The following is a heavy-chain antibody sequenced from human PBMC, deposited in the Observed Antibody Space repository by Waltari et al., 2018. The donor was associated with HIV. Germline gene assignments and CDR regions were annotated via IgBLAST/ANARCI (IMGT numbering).Heavy chain of an antibody. CDR1: GGSFRGYY. D-gene: IGHD4-17*01. CDR3: ASRGAPTPVTTDS. CDR2: ISPSRST. V-gene: IGHV4-34*01. J-gene: IGHJ5*01. Sequence: QMQLQQWGAGPLKPSETLSLTCAVQGGSFRGYYWSWNRQPPGKGLEWIGEISPSRSTKYNPSLKSRVTISVDTSKNQFSLRLKSVTAADTAVFYCASRGAPTPVTTDSWGQGTLVIVSS.